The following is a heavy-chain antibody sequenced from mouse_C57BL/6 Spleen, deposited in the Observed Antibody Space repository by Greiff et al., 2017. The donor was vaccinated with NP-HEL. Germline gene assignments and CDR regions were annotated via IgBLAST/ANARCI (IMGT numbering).Heavy chain of an antibody. CDR1: GFTFSSYA. J-gene: IGHJ3*01. CDR3: ARDGGSWFAY. Sequence: EVKLVESGGGLVKPGGSLKLSCAASGFTFSSYAMSWVRQTPEKRLEWVATISDGGSYTYYPDNVKGRFTISRDHAKNNLYLQMSHLKSEDTAMYYCARDGGSWFAYWGQGTLVTVSA. CDR2: ISDGGSYT. V-gene: IGHV5-4*01.